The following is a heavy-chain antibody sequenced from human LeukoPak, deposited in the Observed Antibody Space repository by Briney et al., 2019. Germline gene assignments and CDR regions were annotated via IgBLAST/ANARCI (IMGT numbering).Heavy chain of an antibody. D-gene: IGHD3-3*01. Sequence: GSLRLSCAASGFTFNTYAMNWVRQAPGKGLEWVSVISGSGDSTHYADSVKGRFTISRDNTKHMVTLQMNSLRADNTAVYYCAKAAGPTIFGVVPFDYWVQGTLVTVSS. V-gene: IGHV3-23*01. CDR2: ISGSGDST. CDR1: GFTFNTYA. J-gene: IGHJ4*02. CDR3: AKAAGPTIFGVVPFDY.